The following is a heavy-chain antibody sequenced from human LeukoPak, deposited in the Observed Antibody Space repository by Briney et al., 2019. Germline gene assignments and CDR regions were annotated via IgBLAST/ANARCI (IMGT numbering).Heavy chain of an antibody. V-gene: IGHV3-33*08. D-gene: IGHD3-22*01. CDR1: EFTFSNYA. Sequence: GGSLRLSCAASEFTFSNYAMHWVRQAPGKGLEWVALIWYDGSNKYYADSVKGRFTISRDNSKDTLYLQMNSLRADDTAVYYCARDVFTTYDTGGGYFDYWAREPWSPSPQ. J-gene: IGHJ4*02. CDR3: ARDVFTTYDTGGGYFDY. CDR2: IWYDGSNK.